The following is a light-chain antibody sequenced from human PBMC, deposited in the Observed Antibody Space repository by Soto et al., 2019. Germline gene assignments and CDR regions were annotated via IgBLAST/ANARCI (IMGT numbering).Light chain of an antibody. Sequence: DIQMTQSPSTLSASVGDRVTITCRASQSISSWLAWYQQKPGKAPKLLIYKASSLESGVPSRFSGSGSGTEFTLTISSLQPDDFATYYCQQYNSYPCTFGQGNKLEIK. V-gene: IGKV1-5*03. CDR1: QSISSW. J-gene: IGKJ2*02. CDR2: KAS. CDR3: QQYNSYPCT.